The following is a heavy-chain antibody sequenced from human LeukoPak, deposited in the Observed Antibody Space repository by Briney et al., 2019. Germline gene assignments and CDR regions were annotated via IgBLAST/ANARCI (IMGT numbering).Heavy chain of an antibody. D-gene: IGHD3-10*01. J-gene: IGHJ4*02. V-gene: IGHV4-38-2*01. CDR2: IYHSGST. CDR3: ARYYKGGTPGY. Sequence: PSETLSPTCAVSGYSISSGYYWGWIRQPPGKGLEWIGSIYHSGSTYYNPSLKSRVTISVDTSKNQFSLKLSSVTAADTAVYYCARYYKGGTPGYWGQGTLVTVSS. CDR1: GYSISSGYY.